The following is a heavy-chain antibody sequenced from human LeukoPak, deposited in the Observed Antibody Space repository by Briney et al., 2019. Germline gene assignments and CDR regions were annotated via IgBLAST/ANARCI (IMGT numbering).Heavy chain of an antibody. D-gene: IGHD3-22*01. Sequence: SETLSLTCTVSGGSISTYYWSWIRQPPEKGLEWIGYIYYSGSTNYNPSLKSRVTISVATSKNQFSLKLSSVTAADTAVYYCARGWDYYDSSGYIWGQGTMVTVSS. CDR3: ARGWDYYDSSGYI. CDR2: IYYSGST. J-gene: IGHJ3*02. V-gene: IGHV4-59*01. CDR1: GGSISTYY.